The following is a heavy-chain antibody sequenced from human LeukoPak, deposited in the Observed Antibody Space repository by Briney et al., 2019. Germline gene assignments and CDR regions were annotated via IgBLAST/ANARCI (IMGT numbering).Heavy chain of an antibody. J-gene: IGHJ5*02. V-gene: IGHV4-31*03. CDR1: GGSISSGGYY. Sequence: SETLSLPCTVSGGSISSGGYYWSWIRQHPGKGLEWIGYIYYSGSTYYNPSLKSRVTISVDTSKNQFSLKLSSVTAADTAVYYCARDRSGEGFGEFYNWFDPWGHGTLGTVSS. D-gene: IGHD3-10*01. CDR2: IYYSGST. CDR3: ARDRSGEGFGEFYNWFDP.